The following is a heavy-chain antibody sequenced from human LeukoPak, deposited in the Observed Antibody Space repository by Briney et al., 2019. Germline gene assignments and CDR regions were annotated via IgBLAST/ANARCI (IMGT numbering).Heavy chain of an antibody. CDR1: GFTFSSYE. Sequence: QPGGSLRLSCAASGFTFSSYEMNWVRQAPGKGLEWVSYISSSGSTIYYADSVKGRFTISRDNAKNSLSLQMNSLRAEDTAVYYCAKCMSATGVCLNFDSWGQGIMVTVSS. CDR2: ISSSGSTI. D-gene: IGHD2-8*01. CDR3: AKCMSATGVCLNFDS. V-gene: IGHV3-48*03. J-gene: IGHJ4*02.